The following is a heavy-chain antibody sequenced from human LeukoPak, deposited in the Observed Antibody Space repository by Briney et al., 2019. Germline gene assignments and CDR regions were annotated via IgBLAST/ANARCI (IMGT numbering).Heavy chain of an antibody. D-gene: IGHD3-16*02. CDR2: FDPEDGET. J-gene: IGHJ3*02. Sequence: ASVKVSCKVSGYTLTELSMHWVRQAPGKGLEWMGGFDPEDGETIYAQKFQGRVTMTEDTSTDTAYMELSSLRSEDTAVYYCATLRQDPMITFGGVIVRDAFDIWGQGTMVTVSS. CDR1: GYTLTELS. V-gene: IGHV1-24*01. CDR3: ATLRQDPMITFGGVIVRDAFDI.